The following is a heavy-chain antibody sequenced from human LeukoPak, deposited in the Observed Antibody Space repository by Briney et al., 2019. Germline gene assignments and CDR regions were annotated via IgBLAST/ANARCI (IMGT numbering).Heavy chain of an antibody. Sequence: GGSLRLSCAASGFTFDDYAMHWVRQAPGKGLEWVSGISWNSGSIGYADSVKGRFTISRDNAKSSLYLQMNSLRAEDTALYYCAKDMESQWLLLGYFDYWGQGTLVTVSS. CDR1: GFTFDDYA. D-gene: IGHD3-22*01. J-gene: IGHJ4*02. CDR3: AKDMESQWLLLGYFDY. V-gene: IGHV3-9*01. CDR2: ISWNSGSI.